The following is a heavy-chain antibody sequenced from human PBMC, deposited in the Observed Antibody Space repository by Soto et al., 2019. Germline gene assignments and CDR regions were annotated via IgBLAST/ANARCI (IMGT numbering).Heavy chain of an antibody. CDR1: GFTFSSYG. J-gene: IGHJ4*02. Sequence: PGGSLRLSCAASGFTFSSYGMHWVRQAPGKGLEWVAVIWYDGSNKYYADSVKGRFTISRDNSKNTLYLQMNSLRAEDTAVYYCARDHRDGQPLLYFHYWGQGTLVTVSS. CDR3: ARDHRDGQPLLYFHY. D-gene: IGHD2-21*02. V-gene: IGHV3-33*01. CDR2: IWYDGSNK.